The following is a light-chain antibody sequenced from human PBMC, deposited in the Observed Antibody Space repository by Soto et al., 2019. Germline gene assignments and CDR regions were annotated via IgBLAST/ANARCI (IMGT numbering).Light chain of an antibody. CDR1: SSNIGSNT. CDR3: AAWDDSLNGLV. CDR2: SNN. Sequence: QSVLTQPPSASGTPGKRVTISCSGRSSNIGSNTVNWYQQLPGTAPKLIIYSNNQRPSGVPDRFSGSKSGTSASLAISGLQSEDEADYYCAAWDDSLNGLVFGGGTKLTVL. V-gene: IGLV1-44*01. J-gene: IGLJ2*01.